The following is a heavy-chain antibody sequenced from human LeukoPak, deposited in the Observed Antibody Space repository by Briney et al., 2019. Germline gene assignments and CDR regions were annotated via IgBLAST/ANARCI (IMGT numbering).Heavy chain of an antibody. Sequence: GGSLRLSCAASGFTFSSYAMSWVRQAPGQGLEWVSAISGSGGSTYYADSVKGRFTISRDNSKNTLYLQMNSLRAEDTAVYYCAKEGGDYYGSGSYYGYYYYGMDVWGKGTTVTVSS. CDR3: AKEGGDYYGSGSYYGYYYYGMDV. J-gene: IGHJ6*04. CDR2: ISGSGGST. V-gene: IGHV3-23*01. D-gene: IGHD3-10*01. CDR1: GFTFSSYA.